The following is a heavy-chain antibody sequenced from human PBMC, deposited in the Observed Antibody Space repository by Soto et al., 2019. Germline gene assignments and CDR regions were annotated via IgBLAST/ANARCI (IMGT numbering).Heavy chain of an antibody. D-gene: IGHD1-26*01. J-gene: IGHJ4*02. CDR3: AREGSVGVTSGRPLDS. CDR1: GFTFSSYG. CDR2: IWYDGSNK. V-gene: IGHV3-33*01. Sequence: QVQLVESGGGVVQPGRSLRLSCAASGFTFSSYGMHWVRQAPGKGLEWVAVIWYDGSNKYHADSVKGRFTISRDNSKNTLYLQMNSLRAEDTAVYYCAREGSVGVTSGRPLDSWGQGTLVTVSS.